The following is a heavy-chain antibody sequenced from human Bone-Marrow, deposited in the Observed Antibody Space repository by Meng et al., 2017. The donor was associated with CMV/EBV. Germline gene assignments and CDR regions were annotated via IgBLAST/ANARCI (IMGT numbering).Heavy chain of an antibody. V-gene: IGHV4-4*07. CDR2: IYYSGST. Sequence: SETLSLTCTVSGGSISSYYWSWIRQPAGKGLEWIGSIYYSGSTYYNPSLKSRVTISVDTSKNQFSLKLSSVTAADTAVYFSARVPPGYSEYGGAFDIWGQGTMVTVSS. J-gene: IGHJ3*02. CDR3: ARVPPGYSEYGGAFDI. CDR1: GGSISSYY. D-gene: IGHD4-11*01.